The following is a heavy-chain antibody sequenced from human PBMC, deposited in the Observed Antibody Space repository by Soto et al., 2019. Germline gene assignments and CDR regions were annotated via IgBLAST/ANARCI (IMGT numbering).Heavy chain of an antibody. Sequence: QVQLVESGGGVVQPGRSLRLSCAASGFTLSSYAMHWVRQAPGKGLEWVAVISYAGSNKYHADSVKGRFTISRDNSKNTRYLQMNSLRNEDTAVYYCARHRDAAMITMSDSWGQGTLVTVSS. CDR3: ARHRDAAMITMSDS. CDR1: GFTLSSYA. D-gene: IGHD3-16*01. CDR2: ISYAGSNK. V-gene: IGHV3-30-3*01. J-gene: IGHJ4*02.